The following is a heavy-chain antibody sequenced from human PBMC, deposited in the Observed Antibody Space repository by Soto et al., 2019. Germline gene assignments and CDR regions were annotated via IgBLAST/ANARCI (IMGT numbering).Heavy chain of an antibody. CDR2: IYYSGST. Sequence: QVQLQESGPGLVKPSQTLSLTCTVSGGSISSGGYYWSWIRQHPGKGLEGIGYIYYSGSTYYNPSLKSRVTISVDTSKNQFSLKLSSVTAADTAVYYCARIRRVVVAAYFDYWGQGTLVTVSS. CDR3: ARIRRVVVAAYFDY. D-gene: IGHD2-15*01. J-gene: IGHJ4*02. V-gene: IGHV4-31*03. CDR1: GGSISSGGYY.